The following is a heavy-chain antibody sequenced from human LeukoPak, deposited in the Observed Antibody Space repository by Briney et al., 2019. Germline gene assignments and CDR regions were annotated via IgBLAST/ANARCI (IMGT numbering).Heavy chain of an antibody. CDR3: ARIRSSTSCPARFDP. CDR2: IIPIFGTA. CDR1: GGTFSSYA. J-gene: IGHJ5*02. D-gene: IGHD2-2*01. Sequence: SVKVSCKASGGTFSSYAISWVRQAPGQGLEWMGGIIPIFGTANYAQKFQGRDTITTDESTSTAYMELSSLRSEDTAVYYCARIRSSTSCPARFDPWGQGTLVTVSS. V-gene: IGHV1-69*05.